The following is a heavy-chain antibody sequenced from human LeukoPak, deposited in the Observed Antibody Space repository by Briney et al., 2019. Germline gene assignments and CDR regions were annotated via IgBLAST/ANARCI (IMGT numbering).Heavy chain of an antibody. V-gene: IGHV3-7*01. Sequence: GGSLRLSWADSGFTFNSYWMSWVRQAPGKGLEWVANIKQDGSEKYYVDSVKGRFTISRDNAKNSLYLQMNSLRAEDTAVYYCARVISPYSSLGGYYFDYWGQGTLVTVSS. CDR3: ARVISPYSSLGGYYFDY. J-gene: IGHJ4*02. D-gene: IGHD6-19*01. CDR2: IKQDGSEK. CDR1: GFTFNSYW.